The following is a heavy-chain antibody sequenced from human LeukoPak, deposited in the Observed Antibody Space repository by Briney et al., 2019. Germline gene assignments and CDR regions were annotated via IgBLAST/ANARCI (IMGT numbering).Heavy chain of an antibody. D-gene: IGHD5-18*01. J-gene: IGHJ6*02. CDR2: INHSGST. CDR3: ARGWTRGCSYVFSYYYGMDV. Sequence: SETLSLTCAVYGGSFSGYYWSWIRQPPGKGLEWIGEINHSGSTNYNPSLKSRVTISVDTSKNQFSLKLSSVTAADTAVYYCARGWTRGCSYVFSYYYGMDVWGQGTTVTVSS. V-gene: IGHV4-34*01. CDR1: GGSFSGYY.